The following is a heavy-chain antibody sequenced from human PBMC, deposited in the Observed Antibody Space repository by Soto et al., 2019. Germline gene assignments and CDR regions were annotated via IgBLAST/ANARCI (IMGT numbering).Heavy chain of an antibody. CDR2: IYHSGST. CDR1: GGSISSGGYS. V-gene: IGHV4-30-2*01. CDR3: ARGMTTVTTFDY. Sequence: SETLSLTCAVSGGSISSGGYSCNWIRQPPGKGLEWIGYIYHSGSTYYNPSLKSRVAISVDRSKNQFSLKLSSVTAADTAVYYCARGMTTVTTFDYWGQGTLVTVSS. D-gene: IGHD4-17*01. J-gene: IGHJ4*02.